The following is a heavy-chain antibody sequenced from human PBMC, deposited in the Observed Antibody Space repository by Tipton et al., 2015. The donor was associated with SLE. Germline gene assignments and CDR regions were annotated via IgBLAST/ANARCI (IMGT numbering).Heavy chain of an antibody. Sequence: TLSLTCPVSGSSISSGYYWGWVRQPPGKGLEWIGNIYHNGDTYYKTSLKSRVTISVDTSKNHFSLKLRSVTAADTAVYFRARRSVQEAFDIWGQGTMVTVSS. J-gene: IGHJ3*02. V-gene: IGHV4-38-2*01. CDR1: GSSISSGYY. D-gene: IGHD1-1*01. CDR3: ARRSVQEAFDI. CDR2: IYHNGDT.